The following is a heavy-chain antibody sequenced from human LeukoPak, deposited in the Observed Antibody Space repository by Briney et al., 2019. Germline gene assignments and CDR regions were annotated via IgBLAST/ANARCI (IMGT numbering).Heavy chain of an antibody. CDR1: GGTFSSYA. Sequence: AASVKVSCKASGGTFSSYAISWVRQAPGQGLEWMGWISAYNGNTNYAQKLQGRVTMTTDTSTSTAYMELRSLRSDDTAVYYCARDLGLYGRGFDPWGQGTLVTVSS. V-gene: IGHV1-18*01. J-gene: IGHJ5*02. CDR2: ISAYNGNT. D-gene: IGHD4-17*01. CDR3: ARDLGLYGRGFDP.